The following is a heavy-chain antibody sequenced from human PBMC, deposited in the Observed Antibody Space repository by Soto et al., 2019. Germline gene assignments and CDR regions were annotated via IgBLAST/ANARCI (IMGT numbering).Heavy chain of an antibody. CDR2: INPSGGST. CDR3: ARATAAEYFQH. J-gene: IGHJ1*01. Sequence: ASVKVSCKASGYTFTSYYMHWVRQAPGQGLEWMGIINPSGGSTSYAQKFQGRVTMTRDTPTSTVCMELSSLRSEDTAVYYCARATAAEYFQHWGQGTLVTVSS. D-gene: IGHD1-26*01. CDR1: GYTFTSYY. V-gene: IGHV1-46*03.